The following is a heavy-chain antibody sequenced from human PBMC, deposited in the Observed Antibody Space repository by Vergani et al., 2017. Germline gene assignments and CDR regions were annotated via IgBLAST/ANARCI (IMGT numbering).Heavy chain of an antibody. Sequence: EVQLVESGGGLVQPGESLRLSCAASGIIFSSSWMSWVRQAPGKGLEWVANIRHDGSDKAYMDSVKGRFTISGDNAKSSMYLQMNSLRAEDTAVYYCASDPYDYVWGSYRPISWGQGTLVTVSS. CDR3: ASDPYDYVWGSYRPIS. CDR2: IRHDGSDK. V-gene: IGHV3-7*01. D-gene: IGHD3-16*02. J-gene: IGHJ4*02. CDR1: GIIFSSSW.